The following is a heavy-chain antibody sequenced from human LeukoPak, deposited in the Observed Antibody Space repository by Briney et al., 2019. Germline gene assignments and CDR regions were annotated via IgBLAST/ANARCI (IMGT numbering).Heavy chain of an antibody. Sequence: GGSLRLSCAASGFTFSSYVMSWVRQAPGKGLEWVSAISGSGGSTYYADSVKGRFTISRDNSKNTLYLQMNSLRAEDTAVYYCAKEEEVLLWFGELLSIDYWGQGTLVTVSS. CDR1: GFTFSSYV. V-gene: IGHV3-23*01. CDR3: AKEEEVLLWFGELLSIDY. CDR2: ISGSGGST. J-gene: IGHJ4*02. D-gene: IGHD3-10*01.